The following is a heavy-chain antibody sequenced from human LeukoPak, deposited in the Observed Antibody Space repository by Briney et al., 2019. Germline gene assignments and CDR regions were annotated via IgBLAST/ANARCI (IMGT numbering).Heavy chain of an antibody. V-gene: IGHV1-8*01. J-gene: IGHJ4*02. CDR2: MNPNSGNT. D-gene: IGHD3-16*02. CDR1: GYTFTSYD. CDR3: ARGNTQSKYRQFDY. Sequence: ASVKVSCKASGYTFTSYDINWVRQATGQGLEWMGWMNPNSGNTGYAQKFQGRVTMTRNTSISTAYMELSSLRAEDTAVYYCARGNTQSKYRQFDYWGQGTLVTVSS.